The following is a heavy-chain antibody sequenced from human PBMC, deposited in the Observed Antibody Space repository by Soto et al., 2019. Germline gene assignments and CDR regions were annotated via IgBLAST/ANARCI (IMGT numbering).Heavy chain of an antibody. J-gene: IGHJ4*02. CDR1: GGTFSRYA. V-gene: IGHV1-69*13. D-gene: IGHD6-6*01. CDR2: IIPIFGTA. CDR3: ATSPLVRDYFDY. Sequence: SVKVSCKASGGTFSRYAISWVRQAPGQGLEWMGGIIPIFGTANYAQKFQGRVTITADESTSTAYMELSSLRSEDTAVYYCATSPLVRDYFDYWGQGTLVTVSS.